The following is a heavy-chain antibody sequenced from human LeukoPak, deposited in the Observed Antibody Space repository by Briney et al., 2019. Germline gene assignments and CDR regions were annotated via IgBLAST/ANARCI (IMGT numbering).Heavy chain of an antibody. V-gene: IGHV3-53*01. J-gene: IGHJ3*02. CDR2: IYSSGST. CDR1: GFTATTNY. D-gene: IGHD3-16*02. CDR3: ARDHINVNAFDI. Sequence: PGGFLRLSCAGSGFTATTNYVSWVRQAPGKGLEWVSVIYSSGSTSYADSVKGRFTISRDSSKNTLYLQMNSLRAEDTAVYYCARDHINVNAFDIWGQGTMVTVSS.